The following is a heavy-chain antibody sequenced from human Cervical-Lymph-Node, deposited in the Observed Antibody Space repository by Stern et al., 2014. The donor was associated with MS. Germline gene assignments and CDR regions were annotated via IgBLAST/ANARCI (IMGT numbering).Heavy chain of an antibody. Sequence: VQLLESGGGVVQPGRSLRLACAASGFTFSSYGMYWVRQAPGKGLEWVAVIWYDGSNKYYADSVQGRFTISSDNSKNTLYLQMNSLRAEDTAVYYCAREGGNTAEYFQHWGQGTLVTVSS. J-gene: IGHJ1*01. CDR3: AREGGNTAEYFQH. D-gene: IGHD4-23*01. V-gene: IGHV3-33*01. CDR1: GFTFSSYG. CDR2: IWYDGSNK.